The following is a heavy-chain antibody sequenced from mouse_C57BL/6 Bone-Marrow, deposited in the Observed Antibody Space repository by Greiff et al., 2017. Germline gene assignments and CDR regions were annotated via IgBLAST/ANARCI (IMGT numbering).Heavy chain of an antibody. CDR2: ILPGSGST. V-gene: IGHV1-9*01. CDR1: GYTFTGYW. Sequence: QVQLQQSGAELMKPGASVKLSCKATGYTFTGYWIEWVKQRPGHGLEWIGEILPGSGSTIYNEKFKGKATFTADTSSNTAYMQLSSLTTEDSAIYYGARWLLLRPGYFDYWGQGTTLTVSS. CDR3: ARWLLLRPGYFDY. J-gene: IGHJ2*01. D-gene: IGHD1-1*01.